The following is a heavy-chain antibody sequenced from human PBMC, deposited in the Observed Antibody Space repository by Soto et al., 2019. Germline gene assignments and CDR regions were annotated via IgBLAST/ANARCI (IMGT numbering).Heavy chain of an antibody. CDR2: IIPIFGTA. Sequence: QVQLVQSGAEVKKPGSSVKVSCKASGGTFSSYASSGVRQAPGQGLEWMGGIIPIFGTANYAQKFQGRVTITADESMSTAYMELSSLRSEDTAVYYCASHSYGYFPHYYHGMDVWGQGTTVTVSS. D-gene: IGHD5-18*01. CDR1: GGTFSSYA. J-gene: IGHJ6*02. V-gene: IGHV1-69*12. CDR3: ASHSYGYFPHYYHGMDV.